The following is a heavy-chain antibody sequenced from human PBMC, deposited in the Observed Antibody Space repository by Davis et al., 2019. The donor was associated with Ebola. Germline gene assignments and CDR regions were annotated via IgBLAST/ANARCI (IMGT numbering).Heavy chain of an antibody. CDR3: ARDLEITLVRGVIITRGRGYFDY. CDR1: GFTFSSYA. D-gene: IGHD3-10*01. J-gene: IGHJ4*02. Sequence: GESLKISCAASGFTFSSYAMSWVRQAPGKGLEWVSAIGGSGDTTYYADSVKGRFTISRDNSKNTLYLQMNSLRAEDTAVYYCARDLEITLVRGVIITRGRGYFDYWGQGTLVTVSS. V-gene: IGHV3-23*01. CDR2: IGGSGDTT.